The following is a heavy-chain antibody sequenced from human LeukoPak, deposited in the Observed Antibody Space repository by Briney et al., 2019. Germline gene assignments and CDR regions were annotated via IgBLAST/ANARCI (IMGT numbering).Heavy chain of an antibody. J-gene: IGHJ4*02. CDR2: IYSGGST. CDR3: AKSSAHDYSNYPFDY. D-gene: IGHD4-11*01. CDR1: GFTVSSNY. V-gene: IGHV3-53*05. Sequence: GGSLRLSCAASGFTVSSNYMSWVRQAPGKGLEWVSVIYSGGSTYYADSVKGRFTISRDNSKNTLYLQMNSLRAEDTAVYYCAKSSAHDYSNYPFDYWGQGTLVTVSS.